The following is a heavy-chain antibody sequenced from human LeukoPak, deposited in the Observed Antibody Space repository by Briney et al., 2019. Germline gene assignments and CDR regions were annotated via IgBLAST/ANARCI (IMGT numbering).Heavy chain of an antibody. J-gene: IGHJ4*02. CDR3: ARGSGGWGVGYYFDY. Sequence: ASVKVSCKASDYTFTSYGISWVRQAPGQGLEWMGWISAYNGNTNYAQKLQGRVTMTTDTSTSTAYMELRSLRSDDTAVYYCARGSGGWGVGYYFDYWGQGTLVTVSS. CDR2: ISAYNGNT. V-gene: IGHV1-18*01. D-gene: IGHD3-10*01. CDR1: DYTFTSYG.